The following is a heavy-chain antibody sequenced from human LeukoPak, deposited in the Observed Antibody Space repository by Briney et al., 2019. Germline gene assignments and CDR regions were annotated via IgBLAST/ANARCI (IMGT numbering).Heavy chain of an antibody. CDR2: ISYDGSNK. CDR3: AKSELLPIPHNFDY. J-gene: IGHJ4*02. V-gene: IGHV3-30-3*02. Sequence: GGSLRLSCAASGFTFSSYAMHWVRQAPGKGLEWVAVISYDGSNKYYADSVKGRFTISRDNSKNTLYLQMNSLRAEDTALYYCAKSELLPIPHNFDYWGQGTLVTVSS. CDR1: GFTFSSYA. D-gene: IGHD1-26*01.